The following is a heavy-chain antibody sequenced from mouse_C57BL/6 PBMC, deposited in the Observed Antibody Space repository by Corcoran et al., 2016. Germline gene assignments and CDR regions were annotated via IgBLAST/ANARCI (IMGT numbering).Heavy chain of an antibody. J-gene: IGHJ4*01. CDR3: AREGIYYSNYGYAMDY. CDR2: IYPGDGDT. Sequence: QVQLQQSGAELVKPGASVKISCKASGYAFSSYWMNWVKQRPGKGLEWIGQIYPGDGDTNYNGKFKGKATLTADKSSSTAYMQLSSPTSEDSAVYFCAREGIYYSNYGYAMDYWGQGTSVTVSS. V-gene: IGHV1-80*01. CDR1: GYAFSSYW. D-gene: IGHD2-5*01.